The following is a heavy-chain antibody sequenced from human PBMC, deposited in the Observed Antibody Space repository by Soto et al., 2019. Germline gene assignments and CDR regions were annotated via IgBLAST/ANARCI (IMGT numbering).Heavy chain of an antibody. J-gene: IGHJ6*02. V-gene: IGHV1-69*12. Sequence: QVQLVQSGAEVKKPGSSVKVSCKASGGTFSSYAISWVRQAPGQGLEWMGGIIPIFGTANYAQKFQGRVTITADXXTXTXFMELSSLRAEDTAVYYCARGADWNYLHYGYYGMDVWGQGTTVTVSS. D-gene: IGHD1-7*01. CDR1: GGTFSSYA. CDR2: IIPIFGTA. CDR3: ARGADWNYLHYGYYGMDV.